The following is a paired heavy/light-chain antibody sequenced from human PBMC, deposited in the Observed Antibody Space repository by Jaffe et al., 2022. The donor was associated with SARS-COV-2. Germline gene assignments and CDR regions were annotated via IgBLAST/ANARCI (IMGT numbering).Light chain of an antibody. CDR1: QSISSW. CDR3: QQYNSYPWT. CDR2: KAS. J-gene: IGKJ1*01. V-gene: IGKV1-5*03. Sequence: DIQMTQSPSTLSASVGDRVTITCRASQSISSWLAWYQQKPGKAPKLLIYKASSLESGVPSRFSGSGSGTDFTLTISRLQPDDFATFYCQQYNSYPWTFGQGTKVEIK.
Heavy chain of an antibody. CDR3: ARAITKWEIIQRHNWFDP. CDR1: GGSFSGYY. CDR2: INHSGST. Sequence: QVQLQQWGAGLLKPSETLSLTCTVYGGSFSGYYWSWIRQPPGKGLEWIGDINHSGSTNYNPSLKSRVTISVDTSKNQFSLKLSSVTAADTAVYYCARAITKWEIIQRHNWFDPWGQGTLVTVSS. J-gene: IGHJ5*02. V-gene: IGHV4-34*01. D-gene: IGHD1-26*01.